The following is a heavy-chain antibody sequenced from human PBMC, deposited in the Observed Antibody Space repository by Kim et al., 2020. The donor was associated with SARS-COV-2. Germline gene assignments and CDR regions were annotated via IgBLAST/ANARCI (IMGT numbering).Heavy chain of an antibody. Sequence: NKYYADSVKGRFTISRDNSKNTLYLQMNSLRAEDTAVYYCARDFRDYFDYWGQGTLVTVSS. CDR2: NK. V-gene: IGHV3-33*01. J-gene: IGHJ4*02. CDR3: ARDFRDYFDY.